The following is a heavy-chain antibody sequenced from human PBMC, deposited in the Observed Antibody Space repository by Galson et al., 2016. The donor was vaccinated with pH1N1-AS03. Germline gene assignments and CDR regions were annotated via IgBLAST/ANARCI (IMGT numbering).Heavy chain of an antibody. D-gene: IGHD2-2*01. V-gene: IGHV3-7*01. Sequence: SLRLSCAASGFMFSKYWMNWVRQAPGKGLEWVANIKEDGSEKEHVDSVKGGFTISRDNAKYPLYLHKNSLRAEDTAVYYCARGWPLVVPGTIVRYYYYMDVWGKGTTVTVSS. CDR3: ARGWPLVVPGTIVRYYYYMDV. CDR1: GFMFSKYW. CDR2: IKEDGSEK. J-gene: IGHJ6*03.